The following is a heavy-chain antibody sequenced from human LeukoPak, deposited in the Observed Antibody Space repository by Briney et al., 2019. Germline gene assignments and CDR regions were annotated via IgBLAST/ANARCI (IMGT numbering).Heavy chain of an antibody. V-gene: IGHV4-39*01. J-gene: IGHJ4*02. Sequence: SETLSLTCTVSGGSISSSRYYWGWIRQPPGKGLEWIGSFYYSGTTYYNPSLKSRVTISVDTSKNQFSLKLSSVTAADTAVYYCARTVGGTPYYFDNWGQGTLVTVSS. D-gene: IGHD1-26*01. CDR1: GGSISSSRYY. CDR2: FYYSGTT. CDR3: ARTVGGTPYYFDN.